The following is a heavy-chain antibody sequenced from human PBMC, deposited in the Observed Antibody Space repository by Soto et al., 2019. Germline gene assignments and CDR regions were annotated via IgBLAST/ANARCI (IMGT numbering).Heavy chain of an antibody. D-gene: IGHD2-15*01. CDR2: IIPIFGTA. CDR3: ARKVGMRYIVVVVAAETSYYYYGMDV. V-gene: IGHV1-69*01. J-gene: IGHJ6*02. CDR1: GGTFSSYT. Sequence: QVQLVQSGAEVKKPGSSVKVSCKASGGTFSSYTISWVRQAPGQGLEWLGGIIPIFGTANYAQKFQGRVTITADESTNTAYMELSSLRSEDTAMYYCARKVGMRYIVVVVAAETSYYYYGMDVWGQGTTVTVSS.